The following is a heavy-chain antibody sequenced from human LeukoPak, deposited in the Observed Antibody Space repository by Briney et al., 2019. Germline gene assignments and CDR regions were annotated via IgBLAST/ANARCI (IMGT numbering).Heavy chain of an antibody. V-gene: IGHV3-33*01. Sequence: PGGSLRLSCAASGFTFSSHGIHWVRQAPGKGLEWVALIWYDGSNKYYADSVKGRFTISRDNSKSTLYLQMNSLRAEDTAVYYCARDRVTGKADYYYGMVDWGRGTTVTVSS. CDR2: IWYDGSNK. J-gene: IGHJ6*02. D-gene: IGHD1-20*01. CDR3: ARDRVTGKADYYYGMVD. CDR1: GFTFSSHG.